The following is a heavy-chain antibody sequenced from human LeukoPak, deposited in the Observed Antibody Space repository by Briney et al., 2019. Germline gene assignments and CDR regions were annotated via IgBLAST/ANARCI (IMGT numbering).Heavy chain of an antibody. CDR2: ISPNSGGT. V-gene: IGHV1-2*02. CDR3: ARGRYFDWLGSDY. J-gene: IGHJ4*02. Sequence: ASVKVSCKASGYTFTGYYMHWVRQAPGQGLEWMGWISPNSGGTNYAQKFQGRVTITADESTSTAYMELSSLRSEDTAVYYCARGRYFDWLGSDYWGQGTLVTVSS. CDR1: GYTFTGYY. D-gene: IGHD3-9*01.